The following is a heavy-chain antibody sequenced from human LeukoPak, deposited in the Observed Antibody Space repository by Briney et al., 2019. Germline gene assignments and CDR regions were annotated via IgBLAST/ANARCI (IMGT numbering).Heavy chain of an antibody. CDR3: AKDLEVSEWELTGIDY. D-gene: IGHD3-3*01. V-gene: IGHV3-30*18. CDR2: ISYDGSNK. Sequence: PGGSLRLSCAASGFTFSSYGMHWVRQAPGKGLEWVAVISYDGSNKYYADSAKGRLTISRDNSKNTLYLQMNSLRAEDTAVYYCAKDLEVSEWELTGIDYWGQGTLVTVSS. CDR1: GFTFSSYG. J-gene: IGHJ4*02.